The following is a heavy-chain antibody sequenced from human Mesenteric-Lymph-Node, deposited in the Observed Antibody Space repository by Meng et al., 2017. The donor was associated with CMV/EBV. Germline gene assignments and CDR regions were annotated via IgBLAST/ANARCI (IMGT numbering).Heavy chain of an antibody. CDR1: GGSISSSSYY. J-gene: IGHJ4*02. Sequence: ETLSLTCTVSGGSISSSSYYWGWIRQPPGKGLEWIGSIYYSGSTYYNPSLKSRVTISVDTSKNQFSLKLSSVTAADTAVYYCARGASSTSLGYWGQGTLVTVSS. D-gene: IGHD2-2*01. CDR3: ARGASSTSLGY. CDR2: IYYSGST. V-gene: IGHV4-39*07.